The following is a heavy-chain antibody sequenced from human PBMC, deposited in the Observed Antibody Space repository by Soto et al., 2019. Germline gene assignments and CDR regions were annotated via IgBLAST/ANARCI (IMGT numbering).Heavy chain of an antibody. Sequence: DLCVRCVIQAHGQGLEGMGGFDPEDGETIYAPTSPGRVTMTEDTSTDTAYMELSSLRSEDTAVYYCATIFSVAARRYPLGGMDVWGQGPTVTVSS. CDR3: ATIFSVAARRYPLGGMDV. D-gene: IGHD6-6*01. J-gene: IGHJ6*02. CDR1: DLC. CDR2: FDPEDGET. V-gene: IGHV1-24*01.